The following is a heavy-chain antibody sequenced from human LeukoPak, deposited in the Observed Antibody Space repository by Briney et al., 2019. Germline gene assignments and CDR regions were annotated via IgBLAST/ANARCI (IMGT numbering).Heavy chain of an antibody. CDR1: GYSFTSYW. CDR2: IYPGDSDT. V-gene: IGHV5-51*01. CDR3: ARAFGHSFFGVVTLFDY. Sequence: GESLKISCKGSGYSFTSYWIGWVRQMPGKGLEWMGIIYPGDSDTRYSPSFQGQVTISANKSISTAYLQWSSLKASDTAMYYCARAFGHSFFGVVTLFDYWGQGTLVTVSS. J-gene: IGHJ4*02. D-gene: IGHD3-3*01.